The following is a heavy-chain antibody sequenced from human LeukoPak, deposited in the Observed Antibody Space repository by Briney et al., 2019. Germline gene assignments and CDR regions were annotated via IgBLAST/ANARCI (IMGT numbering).Heavy chain of an antibody. J-gene: IGHJ4*02. D-gene: IGHD6-19*01. CDR3: ARHPQQWLGLGFDY. Sequence: SETLSLTCTVSGGSISSSSYYWGWIRQPPGKGLEWIGSIYYSGSTYYNPSLKSRVTISVDTSKNQFSLKLSSVTAADTAVYYCARHPQQWLGLGFDYWGQGTLVTVSS. CDR1: GGSISSSSYY. CDR2: IYYSGST. V-gene: IGHV4-39*01.